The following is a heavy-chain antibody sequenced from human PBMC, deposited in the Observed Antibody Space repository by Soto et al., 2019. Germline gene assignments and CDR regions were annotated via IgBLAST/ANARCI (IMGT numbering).Heavy chain of an antibody. V-gene: IGHV3-72*01. CDR2: SRNKDNSYNT. CDR3: TINYYDTSGYSIDI. Sequence: LRLSCAASGFTFSAHYMDWVRQAPEKGLEWVGRSRNKDNSYNTEYAASVKGRFTLSRDDSKNSLYLQMNSLKTEDTAVYYCTINYYDTSGYSIDIWGQGTMVTVSS. J-gene: IGHJ3*02. D-gene: IGHD3-22*01. CDR1: GFTFSAHY.